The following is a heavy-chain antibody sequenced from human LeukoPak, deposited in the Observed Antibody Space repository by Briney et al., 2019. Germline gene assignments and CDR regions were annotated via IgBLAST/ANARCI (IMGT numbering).Heavy chain of an antibody. D-gene: IGHD6-19*01. J-gene: IGHJ6*02. CDR2: IRYDGSTK. CDR3: ASVGAGSGWLSYYYYGMDV. CDR1: ELSFSHYG. Sequence: PGGSLRLSCAASELSFSHYGMHWVRQAPGKGLEWVAFIRYDGSTKDYADSVKGRFTVSRDNAKNSLYLQMNSLRSEDTAVYYCASVGAGSGWLSYYYYGMDVWGQGTTVTVSS. V-gene: IGHV3-30*02.